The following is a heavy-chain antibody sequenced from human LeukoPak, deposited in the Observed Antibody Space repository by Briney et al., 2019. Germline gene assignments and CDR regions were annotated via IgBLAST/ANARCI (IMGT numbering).Heavy chain of an antibody. CDR3: ARVPLTYYDILTGQSTQFDI. CDR2: ISAYNGNT. J-gene: IGHJ3*02. V-gene: IGHV1-18*01. Sequence: ASVKVSCKASGYTFTSYGISWVRQAPGQGLEWMGWISAYNGNTNYAQKLQGRVTMTTDTSTTTAYMELRSLRSDDTAVYYCARVPLTYYDILTGQSTQFDIWGQGTMVTVSS. D-gene: IGHD3-9*01. CDR1: GYTFTSYG.